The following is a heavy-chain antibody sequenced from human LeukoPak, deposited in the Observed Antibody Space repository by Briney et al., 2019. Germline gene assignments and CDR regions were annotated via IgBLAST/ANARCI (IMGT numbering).Heavy chain of an antibody. V-gene: IGHV1-18*01. CDR1: GYTFRNYG. CDR3: ARRIVGGHLGDY. J-gene: IGHJ4*02. D-gene: IGHD1-26*01. Sequence: GASVTVSCKASGYTFRNYGMSWVRQAPGQGLEWMGWISAKNGNRDYAQKLQGRVTMTLDTSTSTAYMELRSLRSDDTAIYYCARRIVGGHLGDYWGQGTLVTVSS. CDR2: ISAKNGNR.